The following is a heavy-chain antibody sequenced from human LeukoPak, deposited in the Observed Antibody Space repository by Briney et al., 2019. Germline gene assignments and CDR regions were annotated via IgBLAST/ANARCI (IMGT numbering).Heavy chain of an antibody. V-gene: IGHV3-48*04. CDR3: ARDYSSSLSAYYFDY. J-gene: IGHJ4*02. CDR1: GFTFSSYS. Sequence: GGSLRLSCAASGFTFSSYSMNWVRQAPGKGLEWVSYISSSSGPIYYADSVKGRFTISRDNAKNSLYLQMNSLRAEDTAVYFCARDYSSSLSAYYFDYWGQGTLVTVSS. CDR2: ISSSSGPI. D-gene: IGHD2-21*01.